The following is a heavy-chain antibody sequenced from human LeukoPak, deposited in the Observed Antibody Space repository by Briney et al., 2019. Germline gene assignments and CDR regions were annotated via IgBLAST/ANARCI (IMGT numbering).Heavy chain of an antibody. CDR3: ARAPGGLNWFDP. Sequence: ASAKVSCKASGYTFTGYYIHWVRQAPGQGLEWMGWINPNSGGTNYAQKFQGRVTMTRDTSISTAYMELSRLRSDDTAVYYCARAPGGLNWFDPWGQGTLVTVSS. V-gene: IGHV1-2*02. D-gene: IGHD3-10*01. CDR2: INPNSGGT. J-gene: IGHJ5*02. CDR1: GYTFTGYY.